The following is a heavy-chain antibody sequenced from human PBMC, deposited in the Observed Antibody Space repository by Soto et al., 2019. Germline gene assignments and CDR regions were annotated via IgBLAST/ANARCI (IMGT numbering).Heavy chain of an antibody. J-gene: IGHJ3*02. CDR1: GGTFSSYT. CDR2: IIPILGIA. V-gene: IGHV1-69*02. Sequence: GASGKVSCKASGGTFSSYTISWVRHAPGQGLEWMGRIIPILGIANYAQKFQGRVTITADKSTSTAYMELSSLRSEDTAVYYCARFKHLDFAGAGINDAFDIWGQGTMVTVSS. CDR3: ARFKHLDFAGAGINDAFDI. D-gene: IGHD6-19*01.